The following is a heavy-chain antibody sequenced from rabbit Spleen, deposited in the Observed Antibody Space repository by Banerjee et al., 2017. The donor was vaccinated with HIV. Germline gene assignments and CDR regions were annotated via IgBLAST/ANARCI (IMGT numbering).Heavy chain of an antibody. J-gene: IGHJ3*01. CDR1: GFDFSGDSY. CDR2: INAVTGKA. Sequence: QEQLEESGGGLVKPEGSLTLTCKASGFDFSGDSYDSYMCWVRQAPGKGLQWIACINAVTGKAVYASWAKGRFTFSKTSSTTVTLQMTSLTAADTATYFCARDLTGVIGWNFGWWGQGTLVTVS. CDR3: ARDLTGVIGWNFGW. V-gene: IGHV1S45*01. D-gene: IGHD4-1*01.